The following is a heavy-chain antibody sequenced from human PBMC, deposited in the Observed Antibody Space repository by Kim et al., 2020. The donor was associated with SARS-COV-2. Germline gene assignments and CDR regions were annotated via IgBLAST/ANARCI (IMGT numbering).Heavy chain of an antibody. D-gene: IGHD2-15*01. J-gene: IGHJ4*01. CDR2: ISASGGDT. CDR1: GFMFNKYG. V-gene: IGHV3-23*01. Sequence: GGSLRLSCAASGFMFNKYGMTWVRQAPGKGLEWVSTISASGGDTYYADYVRGRFTISRDNSRNTLYLQMNSLRDDDTAVYYCAKGGGGYFDDWCQGTLGT. CDR3: AKGGGGYFDD.